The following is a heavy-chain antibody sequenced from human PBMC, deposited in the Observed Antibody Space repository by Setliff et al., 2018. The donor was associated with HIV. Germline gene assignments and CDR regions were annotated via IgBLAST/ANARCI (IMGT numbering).Heavy chain of an antibody. J-gene: IGHJ6*02. V-gene: IGHV4-34*01. CDR1: GGSFSDYY. CDR3: ARGTRIYYGSGKLYYYGMDV. D-gene: IGHD3-10*01. CDR2: INHSGTT. Sequence: SETLSLTCTVYGGSFSDYYWSWIRQPPGKGLEWIGEINHSGTTIYSPSLKSRVTMSADTSKNQFSLKLSSVTAADTAVYYCARGTRIYYGSGKLYYYGMDVWGQGTTVTSP.